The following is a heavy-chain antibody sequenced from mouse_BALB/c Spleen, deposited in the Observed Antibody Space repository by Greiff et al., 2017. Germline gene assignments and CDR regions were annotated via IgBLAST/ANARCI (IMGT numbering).Heavy chain of an antibody. CDR3: ASYDYYAMDY. J-gene: IGHJ4*01. D-gene: IGHD1-1*02. CDR1: GYNFTSYW. V-gene: IGHV1-55*01. Sequence: VQLQQSGAELVKPGTSVKLSCKASGYNFTSYWINWVKLRPGQGLEWIGDIYPGSGSTNYNEKFKSKATLTVDTSSSTAYMQLSSLASEDSALYYCASYDYYAMDYWGQGTSVTVSS. CDR2: IYPGSGST.